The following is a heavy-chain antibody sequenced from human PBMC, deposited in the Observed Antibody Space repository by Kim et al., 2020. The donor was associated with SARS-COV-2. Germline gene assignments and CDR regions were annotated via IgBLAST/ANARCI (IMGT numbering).Heavy chain of an antibody. CDR1: GYTFTGYY. Sequence: ASVKVTCKASGYTFTGYYMHWVRQAPGQGLEWMGRINPNSGGTKDAQKFQGRVTMTRDTPISTAYMELSRPRSDDTAVYYCARALRGCSGGTCYSELAYWGQGTLVTVSS. D-gene: IGHD2-15*01. V-gene: IGHV1-2*06. J-gene: IGHJ4*02. CDR3: ARALRGCSGGTCYSELAY. CDR2: INPNSGGT.